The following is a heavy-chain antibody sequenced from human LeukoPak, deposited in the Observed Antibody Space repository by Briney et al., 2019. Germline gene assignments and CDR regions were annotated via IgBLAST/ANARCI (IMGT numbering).Heavy chain of an antibody. CDR2: IIPIFGTA. Sequence: SVKVSCKASGGTFSSYAISWVRQAPGQGLEWMGGIIPIFGTANYAQKFQGRVTITADESTSTAYVELSSLRSEDTAVYYCARDLEQDCSSTSCYRYFDYWGQGTLVTVSS. J-gene: IGHJ4*02. CDR1: GGTFSSYA. V-gene: IGHV1-69*01. CDR3: ARDLEQDCSSTSCYRYFDY. D-gene: IGHD2-2*01.